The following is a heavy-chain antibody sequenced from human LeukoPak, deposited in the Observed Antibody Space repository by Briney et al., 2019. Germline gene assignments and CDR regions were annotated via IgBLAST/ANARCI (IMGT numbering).Heavy chain of an antibody. Sequence: HRASVKVSRKVSGYTLTELSMHWVRQAPGKGLEWMGGFDPEDGETIYAQKFQGRVTMTEDTSTDTAYMELSSLRSEDTAVYYCATGPWTVSGSQNLFDYWGQGTLVTVSS. CDR1: GYTLTELS. V-gene: IGHV1-24*01. D-gene: IGHD1-26*01. J-gene: IGHJ4*02. CDR3: ATGPWTVSGSQNLFDY. CDR2: FDPEDGET.